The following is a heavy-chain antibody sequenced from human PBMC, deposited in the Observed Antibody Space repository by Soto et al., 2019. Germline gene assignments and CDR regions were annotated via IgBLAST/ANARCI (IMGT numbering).Heavy chain of an antibody. Sequence: SETLSLTCTVSGGSISSSSSYWIWIRQPPGKGLEWIGSGYNSGSTHSNPSLKSRVTISVDTSKNQVSLKLSSLTAADTAVYFCARDKLWFGEWLDWFDPWGQGTLVTVLL. V-gene: IGHV4-39*07. J-gene: IGHJ5*02. CDR1: GGSISSSSSY. CDR3: ARDKLWFGEWLDWFDP. CDR2: GYNSGST. D-gene: IGHD3-10*01.